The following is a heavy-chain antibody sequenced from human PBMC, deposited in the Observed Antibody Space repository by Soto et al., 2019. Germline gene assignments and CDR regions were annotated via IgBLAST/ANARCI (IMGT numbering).Heavy chain of an antibody. Sequence: GGSLRLSCAASGFTFSSYALSWVRQGPGKGPEWVSGISGSGDSKHYSDSLKGRFTISRDNSKNTLFLQMNSLRAEDTDVYYCARIPFDHVWGTDRYSPNFDYWGQGTQVTVSS. CDR1: GFTFSSYA. CDR2: ISGSGDSK. V-gene: IGHV3-23*01. D-gene: IGHD3-16*02. CDR3: ARIPFDHVWGTDRYSPNFDY. J-gene: IGHJ4*02.